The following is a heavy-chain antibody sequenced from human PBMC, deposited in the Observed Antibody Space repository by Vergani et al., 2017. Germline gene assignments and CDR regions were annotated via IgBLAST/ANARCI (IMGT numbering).Heavy chain of an antibody. CDR1: GYTFTSYG. CDR2: ISAYNGNT. D-gene: IGHD3-10*01. J-gene: IGHJ6*02. Sequence: QVQLVQSGAEVKKPGASVKVSCKASGYTFTSYGISWVRQAPGQGLEWMGWISAYNGNTNYAQKLQGRVTMTTDTSTSTAYMELRSLRSDDTAVYYCARDRYGSGSYYNPRGKNYNYYYYYGMDVWGQGTTVTVSS. CDR3: ARDRYGSGSYYNPRGKNYNYYYYYGMDV. V-gene: IGHV1-18*01.